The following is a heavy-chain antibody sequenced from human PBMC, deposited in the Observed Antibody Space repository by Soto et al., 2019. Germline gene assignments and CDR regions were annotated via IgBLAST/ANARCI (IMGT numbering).Heavy chain of an antibody. CDR1: GGTFSSYA. V-gene: IGHV1-69*01. Sequence: QVQLVQSGAEVKKPGSSVKVSCKASGGTFSSYAISWVRQAPGQGLEWMGGIIPIFGTANYAQKFQGRVTITADESTSTAYMELSSLRSEDTAVYYCARELGPKYCSGGSCYSSANHYWGQGTLVTVSS. D-gene: IGHD2-15*01. J-gene: IGHJ4*02. CDR3: ARELGPKYCSGGSCYSSANHY. CDR2: IIPIFGTA.